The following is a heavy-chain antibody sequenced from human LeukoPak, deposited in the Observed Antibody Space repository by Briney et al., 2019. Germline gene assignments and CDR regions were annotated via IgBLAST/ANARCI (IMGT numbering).Heavy chain of an antibody. Sequence: ASVKVSCKASGYTFTSYYMHWVRQAPGQGLEWMGWINPNSGGTNYAQKFQGRVTMTRDTSISTAYMELSRLRSDDTAVYYCARDRIAAAAGGDYWGQGTLVTVSS. CDR1: GYTFTSYY. V-gene: IGHV1-2*02. J-gene: IGHJ4*02. CDR3: ARDRIAAAAGGDY. D-gene: IGHD6-13*01. CDR2: INPNSGGT.